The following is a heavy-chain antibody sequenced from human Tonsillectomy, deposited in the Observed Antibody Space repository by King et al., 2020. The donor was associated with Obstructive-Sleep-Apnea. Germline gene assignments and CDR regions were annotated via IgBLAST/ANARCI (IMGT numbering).Heavy chain of an antibody. CDR2: INSDGGST. D-gene: IGHD2-15*01. J-gene: IGHJ6*02. CDR3: ARVSSYYYYYGMDV. Sequence: VQLVESGGGLVQPGGSLRLSCAASGFTLSSYWMHWVRQAPGKGLVWVSRINSDGGSTSYADSVKGRFTISRDNAKNTLYLQMNSLRDEDTAVYYCARVSSYYYYYGMDVWGQGTTVTVSS. V-gene: IGHV3-74*01. CDR1: GFTLSSYW.